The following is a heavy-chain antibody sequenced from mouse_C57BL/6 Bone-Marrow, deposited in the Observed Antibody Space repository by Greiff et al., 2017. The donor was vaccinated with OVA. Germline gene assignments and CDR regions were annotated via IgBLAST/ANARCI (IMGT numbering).Heavy chain of an antibody. CDR2: IYPGDGDT. CDR3: ATRDGYYGFDY. CDR1: GYAFSSSW. Sequence: QVQLQQSGPELVKPGASVKISCKASGYAFSSSWMNWVKQRPGKGLEWIGRIYPGDGDTNYNGKFKGKATLTADKSSSTAYMQLSSLTSEDSAVYFCATRDGYYGFDYWGQGTTLTVSS. V-gene: IGHV1-82*01. J-gene: IGHJ2*01. D-gene: IGHD2-3*01.